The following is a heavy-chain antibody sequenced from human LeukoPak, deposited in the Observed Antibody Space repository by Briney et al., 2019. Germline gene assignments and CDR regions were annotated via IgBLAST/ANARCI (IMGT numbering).Heavy chain of an antibody. CDR1: GYTFSRYI. J-gene: IGHJ5*02. V-gene: IGHV1-69*06. CDR2: IIPIFGTA. Sequence: SVKVSCKASGYTFSRYIVIWLRQAPGQGLEWMGGIIPIFGTANYAQKFQGRVTITADKSTSTAYMELSSLRSEDTAVYYCASDYGDYMRPGGGITNWFDPWGQGTLVTVSS. CDR3: ASDYGDYMRPGGGITNWFDP. D-gene: IGHD4-17*01.